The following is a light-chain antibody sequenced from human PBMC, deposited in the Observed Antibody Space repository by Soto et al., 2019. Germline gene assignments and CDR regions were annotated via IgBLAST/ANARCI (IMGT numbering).Light chain of an antibody. CDR1: QSVNDR. CDR3: QQYKSWPPYS. CDR2: SVS. Sequence: EIVMTQSPATLSVSPGERITLSCRASQSVNDRLAWFQQKAGQAPRLLLYSVSTRATGIPGRFSGSGSGTEFTLTISSLQSEDFAGYYFQQYKSWPPYSVGQGTELEIK. J-gene: IGKJ2*01. V-gene: IGKV3-15*01.